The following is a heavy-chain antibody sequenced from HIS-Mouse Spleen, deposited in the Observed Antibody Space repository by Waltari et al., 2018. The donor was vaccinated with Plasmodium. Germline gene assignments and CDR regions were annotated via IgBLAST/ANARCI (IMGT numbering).Heavy chain of an antibody. D-gene: IGHD7-27*01. J-gene: IGHJ4*02. V-gene: IGHV3-23*01. CDR3: AKSSKGTGDLWDY. CDR1: GFTFSSYA. CDR2: IGGSGGST. Sequence: EVQLLESGGGLVQPGGSLRLSCAASGFTFSSYAMSWVRQAPGKWIGCGAAIGGSGGSTDYADSVKGRFTISRDNSKNTLYLQMNSLRAEDTAVYYCAKSSKGTGDLWDYWGQGTLVTVSS.